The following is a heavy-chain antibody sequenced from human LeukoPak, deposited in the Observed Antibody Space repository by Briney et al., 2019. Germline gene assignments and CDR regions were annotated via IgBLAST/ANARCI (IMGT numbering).Heavy chain of an antibody. CDR1: GFTCSDYY. V-gene: IGHV3-11*01. CDR3: ARAPVDIVATIGYYYGMDV. J-gene: IGHJ6*02. D-gene: IGHD5-12*01. Sequence: GGSLRCSCAASGFTCSDYYMSWIRQAPGKGLEWLSYISSSGSTIDYADSVKGRFTISRDNAKNSLYLQMNSLRAEDTAVYYCARAPVDIVATIGYYYGMDVWGQGTTVTVSS. CDR2: ISSSGSTI.